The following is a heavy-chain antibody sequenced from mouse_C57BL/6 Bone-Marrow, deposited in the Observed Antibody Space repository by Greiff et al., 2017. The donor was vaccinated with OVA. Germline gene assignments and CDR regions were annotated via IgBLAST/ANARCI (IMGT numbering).Heavy chain of an antibody. CDR2: IDTETGGT. Sequence: QVQLKQSGAELVRPGASVTLSCKASGYTFTDYEMHWVKQTPVHGLEWIGAIDTETGGTAYNQKFKGKAILTADKSSSTAYMELRSLTSEDSAVYYCTRGGKGFAYWGQGTLVTVSA. CDR1: GYTFTDYE. J-gene: IGHJ3*01. V-gene: IGHV1-15*01. CDR3: TRGGKGFAY.